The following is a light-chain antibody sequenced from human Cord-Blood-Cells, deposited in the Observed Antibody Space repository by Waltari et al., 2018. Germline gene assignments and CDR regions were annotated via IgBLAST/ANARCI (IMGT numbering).Light chain of an antibody. V-gene: IGLV2-14*01. CDR1: SSDVGGGNY. CDR3: STYTSSNTVV. Sequence: QSALTQPASVSGSPGQLITISCTGTSSDVGGGNYVSWYKQHPGKTPKLMVYEGSNRPSGVSDRFAGSKSGNTAAPTISGLQGGDESDYCCSTYTSSNTVVFGGGTMLTVL. J-gene: IGLJ2*01. CDR2: EGS.